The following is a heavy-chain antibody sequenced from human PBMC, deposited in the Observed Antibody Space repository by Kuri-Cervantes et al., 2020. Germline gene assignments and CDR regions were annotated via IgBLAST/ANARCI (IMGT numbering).Heavy chain of an antibody. CDR2: ISGSGTDT. J-gene: IGHJ3*01. CDR3: AKDRQHGDYLGPDAFGV. CDR1: GFTFSSYA. D-gene: IGHD4-17*01. Sequence: GESLKISCAASGFTFSSYALNWVRQAPGKGLEWVGSISGSGTDTMYAQSVRGRFTISRDTSKNTLYLQMSSLRVEDTAVYYCAKDRQHGDYLGPDAFGVWGQGTMVTVSS. V-gene: IGHV3-23*01.